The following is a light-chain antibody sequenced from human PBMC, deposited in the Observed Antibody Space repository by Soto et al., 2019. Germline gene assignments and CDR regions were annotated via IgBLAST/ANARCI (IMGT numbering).Light chain of an antibody. V-gene: IGLV2-14*01. J-gene: IGLJ1*01. CDR3: SSYTSISTLYV. Sequence: QSVLTQPASVSGSPGQSITISCTGTSSDIGSNNYVSWYQQHPGKAPKVMIYEVSHRPSGVSNRFSGSKSGNTASLTISGPQAEDEADYYCSSYTSISTLYVFGTGTKVTVL. CDR1: SSDIGSNNY. CDR2: EVS.